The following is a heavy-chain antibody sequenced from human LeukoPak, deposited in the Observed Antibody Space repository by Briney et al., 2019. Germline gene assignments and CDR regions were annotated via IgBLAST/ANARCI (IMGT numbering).Heavy chain of an antibody. D-gene: IGHD3-22*01. V-gene: IGHV3-30*18. CDR2: ISFYGSNK. CDR3: AKVDTDYYDSSGYYAGQYFQH. J-gene: IGHJ1*01. CDR1: GFTFSSYG. Sequence: GSLRLSCAASGFTFSSYGMHWVRPAPGKGLEWVALISFYGSNKYYADSVKGRFTISRDNSKNTLYLQMNSLRAEDTAVYYCAKVDTDYYDSSGYYAGQYFQHWGQGTLVTVSS.